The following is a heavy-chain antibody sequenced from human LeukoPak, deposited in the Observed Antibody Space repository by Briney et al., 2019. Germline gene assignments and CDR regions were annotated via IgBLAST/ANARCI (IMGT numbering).Heavy chain of an antibody. J-gene: IGHJ4*02. CDR3: TTDVQWNYLYYFDY. Sequence: PGGSLRLSCAASGFTFSNAWMSWVRQAPGKGLEWVGRIKSKTDGGTTDYAAPVKGRFTISRDDSKNTLYLQMNSLKTEDTAVYYCTTDVQWNYLYYFDYWGQGTLVTVSS. CDR1: GFTFSNAW. D-gene: IGHD1-7*01. CDR2: IKSKTDGGTT. V-gene: IGHV3-15*01.